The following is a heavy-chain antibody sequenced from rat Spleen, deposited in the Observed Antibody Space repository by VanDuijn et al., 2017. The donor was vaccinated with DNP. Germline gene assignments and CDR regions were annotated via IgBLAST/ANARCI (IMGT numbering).Heavy chain of an antibody. Sequence: EVKLVESGGGLVQPGRSLKLSCAASGFDFNDYWMAWVRQAPGKGLEWIGEINKDSSTINYTPSLKDKFTISRDNAQNTLYLQMSKLGSEDTAIYYCATQGYYSSYIYGDYYAMDAWGQGTSVTVSS. CDR3: ATQGYYSSYIYGDYYAMDA. J-gene: IGHJ4*01. CDR2: INKDSSTI. CDR1: GFDFNDYW. D-gene: IGHD1-2*01. V-gene: IGHV4-2*01.